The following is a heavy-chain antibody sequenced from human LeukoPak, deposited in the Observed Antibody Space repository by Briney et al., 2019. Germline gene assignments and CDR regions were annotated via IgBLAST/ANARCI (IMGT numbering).Heavy chain of an antibody. J-gene: IGHJ4*02. V-gene: IGHV3-30*03. CDR3: ASSSSWYFDY. D-gene: IGHD6-13*01. CDR2: ISYDGSNK. Sequence: GRSLRLSCAASGFTFSSCGMHWVRQAPGKGLEWVAVISYDGSNKYYADSVKGRFTISRDNSKNTLYLQMNSLRAEDTAVYYCASSSSWYFDYWGQGTLVTVSS. CDR1: GFTFSSCG.